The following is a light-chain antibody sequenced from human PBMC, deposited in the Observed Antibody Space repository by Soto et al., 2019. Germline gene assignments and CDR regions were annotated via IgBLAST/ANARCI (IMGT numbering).Light chain of an antibody. CDR3: QKSDHLPL. J-gene: IGKJ3*01. CDR2: DAY. CDR1: HDIGNS. V-gene: IGKV1-33*01. Sequence: DIQMTQSPPSLSASVGDRVTITCQASHDIGNSLNWYQDKPGQAPKLVIYDAYNLETGVPSTFSGNGYGTDFTFTISSLRPEDIATYYCQKSDHLPLFGPGTMVDMK.